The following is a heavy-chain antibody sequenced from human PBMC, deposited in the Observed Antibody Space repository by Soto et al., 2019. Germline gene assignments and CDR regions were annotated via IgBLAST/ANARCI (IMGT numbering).Heavy chain of an antibody. CDR3: ARGRLDQQLFYDAFDI. Sequence: SETLSLTCTVSGASISTDYWSWIRQPPGRGLEWIGYVYYRVSTNYKPSLKSRVTISVDTSKNQFSLKLNSVTAADTAVYHCARGRLDQQLFYDAFDIWGQGTMVTVSS. V-gene: IGHV4-59*01. CDR1: GASISTDY. J-gene: IGHJ3*02. D-gene: IGHD6-13*01. CDR2: VYYRVST.